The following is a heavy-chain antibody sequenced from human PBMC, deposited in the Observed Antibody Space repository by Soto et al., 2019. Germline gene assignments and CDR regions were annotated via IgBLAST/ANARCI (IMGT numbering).Heavy chain of an antibody. CDR3: ARSHPITLVRGVPALFDY. D-gene: IGHD3-10*01. Sequence: GASVKVSCKASGYTFTSYGISWLRQAPGQGLEWLGWINTNNGTTVYLEGLQDRVTLTTDTSTTTVYMELTSLRSDDTAVYYCARSHPITLVRGVPALFDYWGQGTLVTVSS. V-gene: IGHV1-18*01. J-gene: IGHJ4*02. CDR2: INTNNGTT. CDR1: GYTFTSYG.